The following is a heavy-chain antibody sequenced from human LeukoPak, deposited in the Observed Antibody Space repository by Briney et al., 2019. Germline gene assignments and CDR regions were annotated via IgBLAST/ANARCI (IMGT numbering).Heavy chain of an antibody. CDR2: IGTAGDT. D-gene: IGHD1-1*01. CDR1: GFTFSDYD. CDR3: ARVAKERVGGVYYFDY. Sequence: PGGSLRLSCAASGFTFSDYDMHWVRQATGKGLEWVSAIGTAGDTYYTGSVKGRFTISRENGKNSLYLQMNSLRAGDTAVYYCARVAKERVGGVYYFDYWGQGTLVTVSS. J-gene: IGHJ4*02. V-gene: IGHV3-13*01.